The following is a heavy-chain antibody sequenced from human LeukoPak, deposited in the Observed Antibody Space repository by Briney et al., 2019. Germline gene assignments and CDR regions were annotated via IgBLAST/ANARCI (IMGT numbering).Heavy chain of an antibody. CDR1: GFMFTDSW. D-gene: IGHD4-17*01. CDR3: PRDAAYGYDRFDY. Sequence: GGSLRLSCAASGFMFTDSWMAWVRQAPGKGLEWLANINEDGSDKNYVVALKGRFTISRDNAEKSLYLQMNSLRAEDTAIYYCPRDAAYGYDRFDYWGQGTQVTVSS. CDR2: INEDGSDK. J-gene: IGHJ4*02. V-gene: IGHV3-7*01.